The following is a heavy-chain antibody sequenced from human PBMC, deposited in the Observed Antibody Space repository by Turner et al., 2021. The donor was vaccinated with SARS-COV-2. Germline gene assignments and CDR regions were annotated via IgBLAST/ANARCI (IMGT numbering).Heavy chain of an antibody. CDR3: ARLPVGYYGSGSYYHYGMDV. CDR2: IYYSGRT. CDR1: GGSISSSSYY. D-gene: IGHD3-10*01. V-gene: IGHV4-39*01. J-gene: IGHJ6*02. Sequence: QLQLQQSDAGLVKPSETLSLTCHVSGGSISSSSYYCDWIRQPPGKGLEWIGSIYYSGRTYYTPSLKSRVTISVDTSKNQFSLKLSSVTAADTAVYYCARLPVGYYGSGSYYHYGMDVWGQGTTVTVSS.